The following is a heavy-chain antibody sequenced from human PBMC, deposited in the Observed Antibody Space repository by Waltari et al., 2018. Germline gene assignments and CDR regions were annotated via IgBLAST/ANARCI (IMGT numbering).Heavy chain of an antibody. CDR2: INSDGSST. CDR1: GFTFSSYW. D-gene: IGHD6-19*01. CDR3: AKQSPSYTRGWYPLES. J-gene: IGHJ4*02. Sequence: EVQLVESGGGLVQPGGSLRLSCAASGFTFSSYWMHWVRQAPGKGLVWVSRINSDGSSTSYADSVKGRFTISRDNAKNTLYLQMNSLRAEDTAVYYCAKQSPSYTRGWYPLESWGPGTLVTVSP. V-gene: IGHV3-74*01.